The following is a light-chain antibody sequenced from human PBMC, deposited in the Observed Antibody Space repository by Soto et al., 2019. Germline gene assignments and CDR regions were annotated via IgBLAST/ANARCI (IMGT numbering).Light chain of an antibody. Sequence: DLQMTQSPSSLSASVGDGVTITCRASQSIGNHVNWYQQQSGKAPKLLISGASSLQSGGPSRFSGSGSGTDFTLTIDTLQPEDFATYSCQQTYGLPTFGPGTTVAVK. CDR2: GAS. CDR1: QSIGNH. CDR3: QQTYGLPT. V-gene: IGKV1-39*01. J-gene: IGKJ3*01.